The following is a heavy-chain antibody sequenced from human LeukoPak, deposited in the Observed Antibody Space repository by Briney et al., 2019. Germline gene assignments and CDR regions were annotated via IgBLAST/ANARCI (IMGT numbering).Heavy chain of an antibody. CDR3: TTKGYYYDSSGYHP. J-gene: IGHJ5*02. CDR1: GFTFSDHY. Sequence: GGSLRLSCAASGFTFSDHYMDWVRQAPGKGLEWVGRIKSKTDGGTTDYAAPVKGRFTISRDDSKNTLYLQMNSLKTEDTAVYYCTTKGYYYDSSGYHPWGQGTLVTVSS. D-gene: IGHD3-22*01. V-gene: IGHV3-15*01. CDR2: IKSKTDGGTT.